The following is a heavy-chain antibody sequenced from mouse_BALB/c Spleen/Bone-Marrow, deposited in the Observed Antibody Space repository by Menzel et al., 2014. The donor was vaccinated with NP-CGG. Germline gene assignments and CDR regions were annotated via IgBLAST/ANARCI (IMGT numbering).Heavy chain of an antibody. CDR3: ARTFQPRRAMDY. Sequence: QVQLQQPGPELARPGASVKVSCKASDYTFTSYWMHWVKQRPGQGLEWIGMIDPSNSETRLNQKFKDKATLNVDKSSNTAYMHLSSLTSEDSAVYYCARTFQPRRAMDYWGQGSSVTVSS. CDR2: IDPSNSET. CDR1: DYTFTSYW. D-gene: IGHD6-1*01. J-gene: IGHJ4*01. V-gene: IGHV1-74*01.